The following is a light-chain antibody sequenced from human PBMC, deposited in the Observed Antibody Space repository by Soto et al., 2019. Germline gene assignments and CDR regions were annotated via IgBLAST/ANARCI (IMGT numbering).Light chain of an antibody. V-gene: IGKV3-15*01. CDR1: QSVGN. CDR2: DAS. Sequence: EIVMTQSPLTLSASPGERAIFSCRASQSVGNIAWYQQKPGQSPRLLVYDASTRATAIPARFSGSGSGTEFTLTINTLQPEDFAVYYCQQYYQWPSYTFGQGTKVDI. J-gene: IGKJ2*01. CDR3: QQYYQWPSYT.